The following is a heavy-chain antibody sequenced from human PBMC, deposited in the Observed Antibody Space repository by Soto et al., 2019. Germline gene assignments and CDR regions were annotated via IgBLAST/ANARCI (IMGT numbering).Heavy chain of an antibody. CDR1: GGSFSGYY. CDR2: INHSGST. Sequence: QVQLQQWGAGLLKPSETLSLTCAVYGGSFSGYYWSWIRQPPGKGLEWIGEINHSGSTNYNPSLKSRVTISVDTSKNQFSLKLSSVTAADTAVYYCARGIFDSGSQCNFDYWGQGTLVTVSS. J-gene: IGHJ4*02. CDR3: ARGIFDSGSQCNFDY. D-gene: IGHD3-10*01. V-gene: IGHV4-34*01.